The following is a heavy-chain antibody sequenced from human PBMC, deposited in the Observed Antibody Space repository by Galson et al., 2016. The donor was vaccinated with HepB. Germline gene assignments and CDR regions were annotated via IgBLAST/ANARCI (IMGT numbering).Heavy chain of an antibody. J-gene: IGHJ3*01. V-gene: IGHV3-7*01. CDR1: GFTFSSHW. D-gene: IGHD3-22*01. Sequence: SLRLSCAASGFTFSSHWMTWVRQAPGKGVDWVADIKQDGSEKYYVDSVKGRFTISRDNSNNMQYLRMSSLRVEDTAVYYCARDWRNVNGGYYGNDAFDFWGQGTMVTVSS. CDR3: ARDWRNVNGGYYGNDAFDF. CDR2: IKQDGSEK.